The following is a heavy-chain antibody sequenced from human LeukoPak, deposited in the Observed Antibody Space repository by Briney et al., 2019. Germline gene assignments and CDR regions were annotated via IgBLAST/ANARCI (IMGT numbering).Heavy chain of an antibody. CDR3: ARGLFRRYCGGDCYALNY. CDR2: IIPIFGTA. Sequence: SVKVSCKASGGTFSSYAISWVRQAPGQGLEWMGRIIPIFGTANYAQKFQGRVTITTDESTSTAYMELSSLRSEDTAVYYCARGLFRRYCGGDCYALNYLGQGSLVTVSS. CDR1: GGTFSSYA. J-gene: IGHJ4*02. V-gene: IGHV1-69*05. D-gene: IGHD2-21*02.